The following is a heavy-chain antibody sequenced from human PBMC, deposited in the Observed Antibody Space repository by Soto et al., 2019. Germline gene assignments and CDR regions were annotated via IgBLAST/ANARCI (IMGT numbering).Heavy chain of an antibody. V-gene: IGHV4-39*07. CDR3: ASNLWFGELGGWFDP. Sequence: PSETLSLTCTVSGGSISSSSYYWGWIRQPPGKGLEWIGSIYYSGSTYYNPSLKSRVTISVDTSKNQVSLNLSSVTAADTAVYYCASNLWFGELGGWFDPWGQGTPVTVSS. CDR2: IYYSGST. CDR1: GGSISSSSYY. J-gene: IGHJ5*02. D-gene: IGHD3-10*01.